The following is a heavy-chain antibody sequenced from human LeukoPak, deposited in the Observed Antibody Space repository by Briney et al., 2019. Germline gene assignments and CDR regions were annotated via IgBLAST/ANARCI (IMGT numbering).Heavy chain of an antibody. CDR2: INPNSGGT. J-gene: IGHJ2*01. D-gene: IGHD2-15*01. Sequence: ASVKVSCKASGYTFTGYYMHWVRQAPGQGLEWMGWINPNSGGTNYAQKFQGRVTMTRDTSTSTVYMELSSLRSEDTAVYYCASRGYCSGGSCYSPDWYFDLWGRGTLVTVSS. V-gene: IGHV1-2*02. CDR1: GYTFTGYY. CDR3: ASRGYCSGGSCYSPDWYFDL.